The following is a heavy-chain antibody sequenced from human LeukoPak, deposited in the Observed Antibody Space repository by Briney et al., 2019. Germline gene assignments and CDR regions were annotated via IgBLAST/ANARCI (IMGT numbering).Heavy chain of an antibody. V-gene: IGHV4-59*01. CDR3: ARGFLEWLLETNYYYYYMDV. Sequence: SETLSLTCTVSGGSISSYYWSWIRQPPGKGLEWIGYIYYSGSTNYNPSPKSRVTISVDTSKNQFSLKLSSVTAADTAVYYCARGFLEWLLETNYYYYYMDVWGKGTTVTVSS. CDR2: IYYSGST. D-gene: IGHD3-3*01. J-gene: IGHJ6*03. CDR1: GGSISSYY.